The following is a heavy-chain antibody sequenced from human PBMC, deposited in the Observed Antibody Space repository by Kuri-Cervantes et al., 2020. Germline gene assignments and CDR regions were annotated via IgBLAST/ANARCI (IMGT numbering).Heavy chain of an antibody. CDR2: ISSSGSTI. V-gene: IGHV3-11*04. CDR3: AKASSSGPGWFDA. J-gene: IGHJ5*02. CDR1: GFTFSDYY. Sequence: GESLKISCAASGFTFSDYYMSWIRQAPGKGLEWVSYISSSGSTIYYADSVKGRFTISRDNAKNSLYLQMNSLRAEDTAVYYCAKASSSGPGWFDAWGQGTLVTVSS. D-gene: IGHD6-25*01.